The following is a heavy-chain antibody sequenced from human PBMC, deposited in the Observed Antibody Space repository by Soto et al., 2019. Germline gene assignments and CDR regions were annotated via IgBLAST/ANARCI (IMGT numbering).Heavy chain of an antibody. V-gene: IGHV4-39*01. D-gene: IGHD1-26*01. Sequence: ETLSLTCTVSGGSISSSSYYWGWIRQPPGKGLEWIGSIYYSGSTYYNPSLKSRVTISVDTSKNQFSLKLSSVTAADTAVYYCARTIGYYGMDVWGQGTTVTVSS. CDR2: IYYSGST. CDR3: ARTIGYYGMDV. CDR1: GGSISSSSYY. J-gene: IGHJ6*02.